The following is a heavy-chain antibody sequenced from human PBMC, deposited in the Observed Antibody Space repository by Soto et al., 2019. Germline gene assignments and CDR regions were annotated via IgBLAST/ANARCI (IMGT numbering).Heavy chain of an antibody. Sequence: SETLSLTCTVSGGSISSGDYYWSWIRQPPGKGLEWIGYIYYSGSTYYNPSLKSRVTISVDTSKNQFSLKLSSVTAADTAVYYCAREFSGGFWSAYGMDVWGQGTTVTVSS. J-gene: IGHJ6*02. CDR1: GGSISSGDYY. V-gene: IGHV4-30-4*01. CDR3: AREFSGGFWSAYGMDV. D-gene: IGHD3-3*01. CDR2: IYYSGST.